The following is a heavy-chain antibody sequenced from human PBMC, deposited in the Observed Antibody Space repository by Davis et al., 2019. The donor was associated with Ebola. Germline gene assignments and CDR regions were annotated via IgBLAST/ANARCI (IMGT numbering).Heavy chain of an antibody. CDR1: GFTFSTYS. D-gene: IGHD3-10*01. CDR3: VRGTGEDH. Sequence: GESLKISCVVSGFTFSTYSMNWVRQAPGKGLEWVSFISSDSYFIYYADSVKGRFTISRDNANDSLYQQMTSLRAEDTAIYYCVRGTGEDHWGQGTLVTVSS. V-gene: IGHV3-21*04. CDR2: ISSDSYFI. J-gene: IGHJ4*02.